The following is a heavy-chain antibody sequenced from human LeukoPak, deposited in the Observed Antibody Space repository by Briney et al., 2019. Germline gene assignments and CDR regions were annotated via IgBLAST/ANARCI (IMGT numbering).Heavy chain of an antibody. CDR1: GGSISSSSYY. Sequence: SETLSLTCTVSGGSISSSSYYWGWIRQPPGKGLEWIGSIYYSGSTYYNPSLKSRVTISVDTSKNQFSLKPSSVTAADTAVYYCAREEAVAELDYWGQGTLVTVSS. V-gene: IGHV4-39*07. D-gene: IGHD6-19*01. CDR3: AREEAVAELDY. J-gene: IGHJ4*02. CDR2: IYYSGST.